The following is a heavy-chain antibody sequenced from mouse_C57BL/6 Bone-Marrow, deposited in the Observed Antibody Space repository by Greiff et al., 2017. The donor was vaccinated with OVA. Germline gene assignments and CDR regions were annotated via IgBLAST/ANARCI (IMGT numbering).Heavy chain of an antibody. J-gene: IGHJ2*01. CDR3: ARSTYYYGLDY. V-gene: IGHV1-82*01. CDR2: IYPGDGDT. Sequence: VQLQQSGPELVKPGASVKISCKASGYAFSSSWMNWVKQRPGKGLEWIGRIYPGDGDTNYNGKFKGKATLTADKSSSTAYMQLSSLTSEDSAVYFCARSTYYYGLDYWGQGTTLTVSS. D-gene: IGHD1-1*01. CDR1: GYAFSSSW.